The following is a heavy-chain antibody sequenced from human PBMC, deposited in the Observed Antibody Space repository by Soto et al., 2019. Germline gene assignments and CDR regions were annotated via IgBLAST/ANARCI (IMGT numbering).Heavy chain of an antibody. V-gene: IGHV4-59*08. CDR3: ARHFSVDYFDY. Sequence: SETLSLTCTVSGGSISSYYWSWIRRPPGKGLEWIGYIYYSGSTNYNPSLKSRVTISVDTSKNQFSLKLSSVTAADTAVYYCARHFSVDYFDYWGQGALVTVSS. CDR2: IYYSGST. CDR1: GGSISSYY. J-gene: IGHJ4*02.